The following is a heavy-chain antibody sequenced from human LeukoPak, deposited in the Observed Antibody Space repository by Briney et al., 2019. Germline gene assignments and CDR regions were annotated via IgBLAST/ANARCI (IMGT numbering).Heavy chain of an antibody. J-gene: IGHJ4*02. D-gene: IGHD2-2*01. V-gene: IGHV3-33*01. CDR3: ARDELGYCSSTSCYPFDY. CDR2: IWYDGSNK. Sequence: PGGSLRLPCAASGFTFSSYGMHWVRQAPGKGLEWVAVIWYDGSNKYYADSVKGRFTISRDNSKNTFYLQMNSLRAKDTAVYYCARDELGYCSSTSCYPFDYWGQGTLVTVSS. CDR1: GFTFSSYG.